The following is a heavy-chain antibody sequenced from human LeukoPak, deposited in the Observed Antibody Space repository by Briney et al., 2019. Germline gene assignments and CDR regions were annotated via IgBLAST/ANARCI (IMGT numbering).Heavy chain of an antibody. CDR2: ISYDGSNK. Sequence: GGSLRLSCAASGSTVCSNYMSWVCQAPGKGLGWVAVISYDGSNKYYADSVKGRFTISRDNSTNTLYLQMNSLRAEDTAVYYCARGPERYSSSWNYYYYYMDVWGEGTTVTISS. D-gene: IGHD6-13*01. CDR1: GSTVCSNY. CDR3: ARGPERYSSSWNYYYYYMDV. V-gene: IGHV3-30*03. J-gene: IGHJ6*03.